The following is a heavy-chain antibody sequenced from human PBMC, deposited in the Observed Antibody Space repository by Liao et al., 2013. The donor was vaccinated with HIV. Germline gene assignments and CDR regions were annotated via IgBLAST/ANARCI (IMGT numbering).Heavy chain of an antibody. CDR3: ARPSLNWGWEDAFDI. CDR2: IYTSGST. CDR1: GGSISSYY. D-gene: IGHD7-27*01. J-gene: IGHJ3*02. Sequence: QLQLQESGPGLVKPSETLSLTCTVSGGSISSYYWSWIRQPAGKGLEWIGRIYTSGSTNYNPSLKSRVTMSVDTSKNQFSLKLSSVTAADTAVYYCARPSLNWGWEDAFDIWAKGQWSPSLQ. V-gene: IGHV4-4*07.